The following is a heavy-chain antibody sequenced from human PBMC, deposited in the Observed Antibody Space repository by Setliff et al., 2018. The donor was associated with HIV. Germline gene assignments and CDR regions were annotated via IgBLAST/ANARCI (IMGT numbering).Heavy chain of an antibody. D-gene: IGHD3-16*01. CDR2: INLVTGKT. V-gene: IGHV1-3*01. J-gene: IGHJ4*02. CDR3: ANGGSGGQFDY. Sequence: GASVKVSCKPSGYTFSSSNDLHWVRQVPGQGLEWMGWINLVTGKTVYLQKFQGRATIIRDTSASTASTAYMEMSSLSSEDTAVYYCANGGSGGQFDYWGQGTLVTVSS. CDR1: GYTFSSSND.